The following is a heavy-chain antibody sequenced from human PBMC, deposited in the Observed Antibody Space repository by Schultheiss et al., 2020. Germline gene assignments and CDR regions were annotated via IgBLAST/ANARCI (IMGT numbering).Heavy chain of an antibody. J-gene: IGHJ6*03. V-gene: IGHV4-30-4*08. CDR1: GGSVSSGDYY. D-gene: IGHD2-2*01. CDR3: ASSYCSSTSCPIVMDV. Sequence: SETLSLTCTVSGGSVSSGDYYWSWIRQHPGKGLEWIGYIYYSGSTYYNPSLKSRVTISVDRSKNQFSLKLSSVTAADTAVYYCASSYCSSTSCPIVMDVWGKGTTVTVSS. CDR2: IYYSGST.